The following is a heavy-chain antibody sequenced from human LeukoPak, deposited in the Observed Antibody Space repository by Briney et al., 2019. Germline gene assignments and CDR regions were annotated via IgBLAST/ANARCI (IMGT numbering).Heavy chain of an antibody. CDR3: TTGSCTNGVCSYYFDH. J-gene: IGHJ4*02. Sequence: GGSLRLSCAASGFTFSNAWMSWVRQAPGKGLEWVGRIKSKTDGGTTDYAAPVKGRFTISRDDSKNTLYLQMNSLKTEDTAVYYCTTGSCTNGVCSYYFDHWGQGTLVTVSS. CDR1: GFTFSNAW. CDR2: IKSKTDGGTT. D-gene: IGHD2-8*01. V-gene: IGHV3-15*01.